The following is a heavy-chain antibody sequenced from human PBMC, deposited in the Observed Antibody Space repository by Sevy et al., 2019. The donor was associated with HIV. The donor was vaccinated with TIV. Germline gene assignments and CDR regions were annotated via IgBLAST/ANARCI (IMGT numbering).Heavy chain of an antibody. V-gene: IGHV3-23*01. CDR1: EFTFSNYA. J-gene: IGHJ4*02. CDR2: ISGSGGRT. Sequence: GESLKISCGASEFTFSNYAMTWVRQAPGKGLEWVSAISGSGGRTYYADSVRGRFTISRDNSKNTLYLQMNSLRAEDTAAYYCAKVRFLEWLPLDYWGQGTLVTVSS. D-gene: IGHD3-3*01. CDR3: AKVRFLEWLPLDY.